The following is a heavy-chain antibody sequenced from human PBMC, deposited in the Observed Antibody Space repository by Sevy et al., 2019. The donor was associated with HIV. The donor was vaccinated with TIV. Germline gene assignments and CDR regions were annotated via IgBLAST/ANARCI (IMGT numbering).Heavy chain of an antibody. V-gene: IGHV1-18*01. CDR3: ARDEAIAAAGYIDY. D-gene: IGHD6-13*01. J-gene: IGHJ4*02. CDR1: GYTFTSYG. Sequence: ASVKVSCKASGYTFTSYGISWVRQAPGQGLEWMGWISAYNGNTNYAQKLQGRVTMTTDTSTSTAYMELRSLRSDDTAVYYCARDEAIAAAGYIDYWGQGTLVTVSS. CDR2: ISAYNGNT.